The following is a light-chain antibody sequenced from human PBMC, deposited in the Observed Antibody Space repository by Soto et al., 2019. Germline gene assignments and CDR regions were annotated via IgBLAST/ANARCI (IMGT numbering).Light chain of an antibody. Sequence: KVMTQSPATLSVSPGERATLSCRASQSVGTNLAWYQQKTGQAPRLLIYRASTRATGVPARFSGSGSGTEFTLTISSLQSEDLAVYYCQQYNNWPALTFGEGTKVEIK. CDR1: QSVGTN. CDR3: QQYNNWPALT. CDR2: RAS. J-gene: IGKJ4*01. V-gene: IGKV3-15*01.